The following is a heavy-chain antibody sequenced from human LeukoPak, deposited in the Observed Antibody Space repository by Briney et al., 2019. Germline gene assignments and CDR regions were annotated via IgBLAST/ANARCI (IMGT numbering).Heavy chain of an antibody. CDR1: GFTFSDFH. J-gene: IGHJ4*02. CDR3: ACPYRSRFDY. D-gene: IGHD6-13*01. V-gene: IGHV3-11*01. CDR2: ITNSGSDI. Sequence: GGSLRLSCVVSGFTFSDFHMSWLRQAPGKGLEWISYITNSGSDIDYADSVKGRFTISWDNAKKSLYLEMNTLRAEDTAIYYCACPYRSRFDYWGQGTLVTVSS.